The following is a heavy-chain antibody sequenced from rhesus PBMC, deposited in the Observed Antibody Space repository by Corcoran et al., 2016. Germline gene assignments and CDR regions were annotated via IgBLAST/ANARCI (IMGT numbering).Heavy chain of an antibody. CDR2: IYGSNGKT. J-gene: IGHJ4*01. D-gene: IGHD3-3*01. Sequence: QVQLQESGPGLVKPSETLSLTCAVSGGSISDSYYWNWIPQPPGKGLEWIGKIYGSNGKTYYNPPLKSRFTISKDASKNQSSMKLSSVTAADTAVYYCARDSQQYLDWLPFDYWGQGVLVTVSS. CDR3: ARDSQQYLDWLPFDY. CDR1: GGSISDSYY. V-gene: IGHV4S7*01.